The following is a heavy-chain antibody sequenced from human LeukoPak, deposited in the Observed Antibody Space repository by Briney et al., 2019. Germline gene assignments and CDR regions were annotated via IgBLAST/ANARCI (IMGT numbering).Heavy chain of an antibody. D-gene: IGHD2-2*01. Sequence: GGSPRLSCAASGFTFSTYWMHWVRQAPGKGLVWVSRITPDGSSASYADSVKGRFTISRDNAKNTLYLQMNSLTAEDTAVYYCARGGSTTCPDWGQGTLVTVSS. CDR2: ITPDGSSA. V-gene: IGHV3-74*01. CDR1: GFTFSTYW. J-gene: IGHJ4*02. CDR3: ARGGSTTCPD.